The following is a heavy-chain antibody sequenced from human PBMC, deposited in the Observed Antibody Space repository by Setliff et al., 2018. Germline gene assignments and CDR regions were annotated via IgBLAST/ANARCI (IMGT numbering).Heavy chain of an antibody. D-gene: IGHD1-1*01. CDR2: ISPYNGDT. Sequence: ASVKVSCKASGYGFTSYGISWVRQAPGQGLEWMGWISPYNGDTSYTQKLQDRVTMTTDISTSKAFMELRSLTSDDTAIYYCARDTYNPNWYGDRSFEYWGQGTLVTVSS. CDR1: GYGFTSYG. V-gene: IGHV1-18*01. CDR3: ARDTYNPNWYGDRSFEY. J-gene: IGHJ4*02.